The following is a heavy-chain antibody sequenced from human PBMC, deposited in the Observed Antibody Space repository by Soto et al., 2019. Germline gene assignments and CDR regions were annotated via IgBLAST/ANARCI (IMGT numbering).Heavy chain of an antibody. CDR1: GYTFTSYA. CDR2: INAGNGNT. Sequence: ASVKVSCKASGYTFTSYAMHWVRQAPGQRLEWMGWINAGNGNTKYSQKFQGRVTITRDTSASTAYMELSSLRSEDTAVYYCARDRVPAASLSYYYYCGMDVWGQGTTVTV. J-gene: IGHJ6*02. CDR3: ARDRVPAASLSYYYYCGMDV. D-gene: IGHD2-2*01. V-gene: IGHV1-3*01.